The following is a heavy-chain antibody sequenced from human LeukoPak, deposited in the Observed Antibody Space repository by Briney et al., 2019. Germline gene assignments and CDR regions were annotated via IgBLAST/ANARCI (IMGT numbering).Heavy chain of an antibody. CDR3: ARDRVERLRRNWFDP. D-gene: IGHD6-25*01. J-gene: IGHJ5*02. CDR1: GFTFSSYS. CDR2: ISSSSSYI. Sequence: GGSLRLSCAASGFTFSSYSMNWVRQAPGKGLEWVSSISSSSSYIYYADSVKGRFTISRDNAKNSLYLQMNSLRAEDTAVYYCARDRVERLRRNWFDPWGQGTLVTVSS. V-gene: IGHV3-21*01.